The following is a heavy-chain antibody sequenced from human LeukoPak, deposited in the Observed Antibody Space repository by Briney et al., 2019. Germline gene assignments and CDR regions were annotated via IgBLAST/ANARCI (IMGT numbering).Heavy chain of an antibody. J-gene: IGHJ4*02. CDR3: ARATYYYGSGSYYDY. CDR1: GFTFSSYD. CDR2: IGTAGDT. V-gene: IGHV3-13*01. D-gene: IGHD3-10*01. Sequence: PGGSLRLSCAASGFTFSSYDMHWVRQATGKGLEWVSAIGTAGDTYYPGSVKGRFTISRENAKNSLYLQMNSLRAGDTAVYYCARATYYYGSGSYYDYWGQGTLVTVSS.